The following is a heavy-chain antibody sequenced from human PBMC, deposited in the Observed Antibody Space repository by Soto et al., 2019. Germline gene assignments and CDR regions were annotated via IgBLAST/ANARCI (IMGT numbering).Heavy chain of an antibody. CDR2: IYYSGST. CDR3: ARDLAAALYWYFDL. CDR1: GGSISSGGHY. V-gene: IGHV4-31*03. D-gene: IGHD6-13*01. Sequence: QVQLQESGPGLVKPSQTLSLTCTVSGGSISSGGHYWSWIRQHPGKGLEWIGYIYYSGSTYHNPSLKSRVTISVDTSKNQFSLKLSSVTAADTAVYYCARDLAAALYWYFDLWGRGTLVTVSS. J-gene: IGHJ2*01.